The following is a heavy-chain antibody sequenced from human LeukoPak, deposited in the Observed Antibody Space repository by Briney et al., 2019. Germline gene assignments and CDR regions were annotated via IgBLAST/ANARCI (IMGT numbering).Heavy chain of an antibody. V-gene: IGHV4-39*01. J-gene: IGHJ4*02. CDR3: AGSNGILTSSLFDY. Sequence: SETLSLTCTVSGGSISSSSYYWGWIRQPPGKGLEWIGSIYYSGSTYYNPSLKSRVTISVDTSKNQFSLKLSSVTAADTAVYYCAGSNGILTSSLFDYWGQGTLVTVSS. CDR1: GGSISSSSYY. CDR2: IYYSGST. D-gene: IGHD2-15*01.